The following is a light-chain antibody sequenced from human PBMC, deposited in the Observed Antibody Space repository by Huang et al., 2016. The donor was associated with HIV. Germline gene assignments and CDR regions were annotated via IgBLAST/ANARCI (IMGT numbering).Light chain of an antibody. CDR1: QRLNSN. Sequence: EIVMTQSPATLSVSPGERATLSCRASQRLNSNLAWYQQQPGQAPRLLIYGASTRATGIAARFSGSGSGTEFTLTISSLQSEDFAVYYCQQYNNWPSITFGQGTRLEIK. J-gene: IGKJ5*01. CDR2: GAS. V-gene: IGKV3-15*01. CDR3: QQYNNWPSIT.